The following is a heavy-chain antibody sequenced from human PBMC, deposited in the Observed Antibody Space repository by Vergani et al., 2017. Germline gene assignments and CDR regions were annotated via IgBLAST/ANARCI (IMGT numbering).Heavy chain of an antibody. CDR3: ARDAGFGGKKGRYYGMDV. D-gene: IGHD3-10*01. CDR2: IWYDGSNK. J-gene: IGHJ6*02. Sequence: QVQLVESGGGVVQPGRSLRLSCAASGFTFSSYGMHWVRQAPGKGLEWVAVIWYDGSNKYYADSVKGRFTISRDNSKNTLYLQMNSLRAEDTAVYYCARDAGFGGKKGRYYGMDVWGQGTTVTVSS. CDR1: GFTFSSYG. V-gene: IGHV3-33*01.